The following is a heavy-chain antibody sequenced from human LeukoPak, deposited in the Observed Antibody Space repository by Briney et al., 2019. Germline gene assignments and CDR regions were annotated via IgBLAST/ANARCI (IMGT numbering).Heavy chain of an antibody. CDR1: GFTFSSYA. D-gene: IGHD5-12*01. CDR3: AKTSRGNSGYDSPFDY. V-gene: IGHV3-23*01. Sequence: GGSLRLSCAASGFTFSSYAMNWVRQAPGKGLEWVSGLSGSGGSTYYADSVKGRFTISRDNSKHTLYLQMNSLRAEDTAVYYCAKTSRGNSGYDSPFDYWGQGTLVTVSS. J-gene: IGHJ4*02. CDR2: LSGSGGST.